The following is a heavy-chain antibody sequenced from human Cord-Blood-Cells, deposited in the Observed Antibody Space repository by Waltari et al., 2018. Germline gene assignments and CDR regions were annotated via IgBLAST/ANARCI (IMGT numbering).Heavy chain of an antibody. CDR1: GYSFTSYW. Sequence: EVPLVQSGAEVKKPGESLKISCKGSGYSFTSYWIGWVRQMPGKGLEWMGIIYPGDSDTRYSPSFQGQVTISADKSISTAYLQWSSLKASDTAMYYCARHRYYYDSSGYCDYWGQGTLVTVSS. CDR3: ARHRYYYDSSGYCDY. D-gene: IGHD3-22*01. J-gene: IGHJ4*02. V-gene: IGHV5-51*01. CDR2: IYPGDSDT.